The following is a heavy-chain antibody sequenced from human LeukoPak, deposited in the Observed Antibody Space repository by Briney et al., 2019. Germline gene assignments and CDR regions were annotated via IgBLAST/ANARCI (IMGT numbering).Heavy chain of an antibody. J-gene: IGHJ6*03. Sequence: GGSLRLSCAASGFTFSNYAMSWVRQAPGKGLEWVSAISGSGGSTYYADSVKGRFTISRDNSKNTLYLQMNSLRAEDTAVYYCAKDSSGYYHDSYYYYMDVWGKGTRSPSP. D-gene: IGHD3-22*01. CDR1: GFTFSNYA. CDR2: ISGSGGST. CDR3: AKDSSGYYHDSYYYYMDV. V-gene: IGHV3-23*01.